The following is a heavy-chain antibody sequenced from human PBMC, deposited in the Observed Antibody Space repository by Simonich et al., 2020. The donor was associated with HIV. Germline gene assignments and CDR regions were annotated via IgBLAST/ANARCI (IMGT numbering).Heavy chain of an antibody. D-gene: IGHD2-15*01. J-gene: IGHJ4*02. Sequence: QVQLQQWGAGLLKPAETLSLTCAVYGGSFSGYYWSWIRQPPGKGLEWIGEINNSGITNYNPSLKSRIAMSRDTSKNQSSLKLSSVTAADTAVYYCARHVAGADIDYWGQGTLVTVSS. CDR3: ARHVAGADIDY. CDR1: GGSFSGYY. CDR2: INNSGIT. V-gene: IGHV4-34*01.